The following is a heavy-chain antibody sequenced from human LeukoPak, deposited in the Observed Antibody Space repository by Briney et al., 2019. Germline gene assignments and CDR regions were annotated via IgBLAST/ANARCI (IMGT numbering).Heavy chain of an antibody. CDR1: GGSFSGYY. CDR2: INHSGST. D-gene: IGHD3-16*02. J-gene: IGHJ4*02. CDR3: AREWELSTLDY. V-gene: IGHV4-34*01. Sequence: SGTLSLTCAVYGGSFSGYYWRWIRQPPGEGLEWIGEINHSGSTNYNPSLKSRVTISVDTSKNQFSLKLSSVTAADTAVYYCAREWELSTLDYWDQGTLVTVSS.